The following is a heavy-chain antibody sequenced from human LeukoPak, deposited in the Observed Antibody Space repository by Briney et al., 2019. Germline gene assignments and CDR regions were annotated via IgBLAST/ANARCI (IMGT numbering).Heavy chain of an antibody. CDR3: AREWDSGSYYLGYFDY. Sequence: LEGPLDSPWQAPGFISGGSKLTWFRKAPGKGLKWLGRIRNKANSYTTEYAASVKGRFTISRDDSKNSLYLQMNSLKCEDTAVYYCAREWDSGSYYLGYFDYWGQGTLVTVSS. V-gene: IGHV3-72*01. D-gene: IGHD1-26*01. CDR1: GFISGGSK. CDR2: IRNKANSYTT. J-gene: IGHJ4*02.